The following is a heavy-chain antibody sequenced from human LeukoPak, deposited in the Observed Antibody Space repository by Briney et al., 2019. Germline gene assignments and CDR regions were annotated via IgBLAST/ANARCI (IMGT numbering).Heavy chain of an antibody. CDR2: IIPIFGTA. J-gene: IGHJ5*02. CDR1: GGTFSSYA. CDR3: ARDGEMATILGNWFDH. V-gene: IGHV1-69*13. D-gene: IGHD5-24*01. Sequence: SVKVSCKASGGTFSSYAISWVRQAPGQGLEWMGGIIPIFGTANYAQKFQGRVTITADESTSTAYMELSSLRSEDTAVYYCARDGEMATILGNWFDHWGQGTLVTVSS.